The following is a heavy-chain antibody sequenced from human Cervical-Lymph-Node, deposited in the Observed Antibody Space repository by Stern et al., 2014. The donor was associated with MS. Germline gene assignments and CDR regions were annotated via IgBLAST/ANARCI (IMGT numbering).Heavy chain of an antibody. D-gene: IGHD5-12*01. CDR3: ATIPPHIEAAAFEI. J-gene: IGHJ3*02. CDR2: IHHSGTT. Sequence: VQLVQSGPGLVKPSQTLSLTCSVSGASISSGGYYWSWIRQHPGKGLEGVGYIHHSGTTFYNPSLKGRVIISVGSSKNQFSLNLSSVTAADTAVYYCATIPPHIEAAAFEIWGQGTMVTVSS. V-gene: IGHV4-31*03. CDR1: GASISSGGYY.